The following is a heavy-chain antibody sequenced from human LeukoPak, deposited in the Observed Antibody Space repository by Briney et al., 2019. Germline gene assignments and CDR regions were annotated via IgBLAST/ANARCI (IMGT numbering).Heavy chain of an antibody. V-gene: IGHV1-18*01. CDR1: GYTFSSCG. CDR2: VSGANGIT. J-gene: IGHJ5*02. Sequence: ASVKVSCKASGYTFSSCGISWVRQAPGQGPEWLGWVSGANGITKYAQKFQGRVTMTTDTSTSTAYMGLTSLRSDDTAVYYCARDWCCSGGSCNDCFDPWGQGTLVTVSS. D-gene: IGHD2-15*01. CDR3: ARDWCCSGGSCNDCFDP.